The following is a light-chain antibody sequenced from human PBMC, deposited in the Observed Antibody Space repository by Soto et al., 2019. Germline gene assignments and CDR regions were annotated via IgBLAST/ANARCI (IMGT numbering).Light chain of an antibody. J-gene: IGKJ1*01. CDR1: QGIVYSSNNKKY. CDR2: WAS. Sequence: DVVLTQSPDSLAVSVGERATINWKSSQGIVYSSNNKKYLDWYQKKPGEPPKLXLYWASTRESGVPERLSGSGSGTDFTITISSLQAEDVAVYYCQQYYSHPRTFGQGTKVDIK. CDR3: QQYYSHPRT. V-gene: IGKV4-1*01.